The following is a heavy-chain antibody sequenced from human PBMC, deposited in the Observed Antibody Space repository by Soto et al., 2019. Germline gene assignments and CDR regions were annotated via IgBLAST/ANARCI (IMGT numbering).Heavy chain of an antibody. CDR3: ARNIYSSTWWYFDY. CDR2: IYYSGST. D-gene: IGHD6-13*01. V-gene: IGHV4-59*01. J-gene: IGHJ4*02. Sequence: SETLSLTCTVSGGSISSYYWSLIRQPPGKGLEWIGYIYYSGSTNYNPSLKSRVTISVDTSKNQFSLKLSSVTAADTAVYYCARNIYSSTWWYFDYWGQGTLVTVSS. CDR1: GGSISSYY.